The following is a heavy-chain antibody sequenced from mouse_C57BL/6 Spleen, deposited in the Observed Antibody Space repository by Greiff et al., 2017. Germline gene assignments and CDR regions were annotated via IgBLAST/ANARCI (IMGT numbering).Heavy chain of an antibody. Sequence: DVMLVESGGGLVKPGGSLTLSCAASGFTFSDYGMHWVRQAPEKGLEWVAYISSGSSTIYYADTVKGRFTISRDNAKNTLFLQMTSLRSEDTALYYCAGMGYYYGSSYGAMDYWGQGTSVTVSS. CDR3: AGMGYYYGSSYGAMDY. J-gene: IGHJ4*01. CDR1: GFTFSDYG. CDR2: ISSGSSTI. D-gene: IGHD1-1*01. V-gene: IGHV5-17*01.